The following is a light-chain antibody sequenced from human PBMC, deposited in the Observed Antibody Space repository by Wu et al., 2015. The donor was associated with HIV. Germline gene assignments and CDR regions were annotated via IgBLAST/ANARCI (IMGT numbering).Light chain of an antibody. CDR3: QQRSNWPLT. Sequence: ETVLTQSPATLSLSPGDRATLSCRASQSLSTYLAWYQQKPGQAPRLLIYDASNRAPGVPARFSGSGSETDFTLTISSLEPEDFAVYYCQQRSNWPLTFGPGTKVDIK. CDR2: DAS. V-gene: IGKV3-11*01. J-gene: IGKJ3*01. CDR1: QSLSTY.